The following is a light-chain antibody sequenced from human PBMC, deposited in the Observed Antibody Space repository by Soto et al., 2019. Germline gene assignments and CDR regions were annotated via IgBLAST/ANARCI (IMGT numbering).Light chain of an antibody. CDR1: QTIRSNY. Sequence: ETVWTQSPGTLSLSPGERATLSCRSSQTIRSNYLAWYRQTPGQAPRLLIYGASNRATGIADRFSGSGYGTDFTLIISRLEPEEFALYYCQQYGSSPWTFGQGTQVEIK. V-gene: IGKV3-20*01. J-gene: IGKJ1*01. CDR3: QQYGSSPWT. CDR2: GAS.